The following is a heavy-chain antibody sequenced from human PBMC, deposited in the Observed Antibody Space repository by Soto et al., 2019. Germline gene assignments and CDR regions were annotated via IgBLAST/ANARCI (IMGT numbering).Heavy chain of an antibody. D-gene: IGHD1-26*01. CDR1: GYTFTGYY. V-gene: IGHV1-2*02. J-gene: IGHJ6*02. Sequence: QVQLVQSGTEVKRPGDSVKVYCKASGYTFTGYYVHWVRQAPGQGLEWMGWINPNSGDTYLAQRFQGRVTMNRDTSVGTAYMELRGLTSDDTAEYYCAKGGAIVAAGTRVYVYNAMDVWGQGTTVTVSS. CDR3: AKGGAIVAAGTRVYVYNAMDV. CDR2: INPNSGDT.